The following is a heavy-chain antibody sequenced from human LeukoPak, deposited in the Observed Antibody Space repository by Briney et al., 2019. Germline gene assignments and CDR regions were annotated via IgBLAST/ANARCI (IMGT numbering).Heavy chain of an antibody. Sequence: ASVKVSCKASGYTFTAYYLHWVRQAPGQGLEWMGWINPNSGGTNYAQKFQGRVTVTRDTSISTAYMELSSLRSDDTAVYYCAMASSGFGGYFDYWGQGTLVTVSS. CDR1: GYTFTAYY. CDR2: INPNSGGT. V-gene: IGHV1-2*02. J-gene: IGHJ4*02. CDR3: AMASSGFGGYFDY. D-gene: IGHD3-10*01.